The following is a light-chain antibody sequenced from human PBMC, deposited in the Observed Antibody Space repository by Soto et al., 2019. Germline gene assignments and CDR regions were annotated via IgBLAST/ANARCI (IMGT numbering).Light chain of an antibody. J-gene: IGKJ4*01. CDR2: KAS. Sequence: DIQMTQSPSTLSASVGDRVTITCRASQSISNWLAWYQQKPGKAPKLLIYKASNLESGVPSRFSGSGSGTEFTLTISGLQPDDFATYYCLQFYTYPLTFGAGTKVDIK. CDR3: LQFYTYPLT. CDR1: QSISNW. V-gene: IGKV1-5*03.